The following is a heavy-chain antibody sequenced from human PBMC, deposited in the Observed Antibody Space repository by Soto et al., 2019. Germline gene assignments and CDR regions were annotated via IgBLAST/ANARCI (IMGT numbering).Heavy chain of an antibody. V-gene: IGHV3-21*01. D-gene: IGHD3-22*01. CDR1: GFTFSAYN. CDR3: ARADYFDSSAYYFSGWFDP. CDR2: SSSSSSSI. J-gene: IGHJ5*02. Sequence: PGGSLRLSCAASGFTFSAYNMNWVSQAPGKGLEWVSSSSSSSSSIYYADSVKGGFTISRDNAKTSLYLQMNSLRAEDTAVYYCARADYFDSSAYYFSGWFDPWGQGTLVTVS.